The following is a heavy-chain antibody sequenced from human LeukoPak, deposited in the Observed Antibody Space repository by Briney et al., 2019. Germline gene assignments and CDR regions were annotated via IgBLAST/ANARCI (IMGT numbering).Heavy chain of an antibody. CDR2: ISYSGST. Sequence: PSETLSLTCTVSGGSISSDYWSWIRQPPGKGLECIGYISYSGSTNSNPSLKSRVTISIDTSKNQFSLKLTSVTATDTAVYYCARLTARSWSDPWGQGTLVTVSS. CDR1: GGSISSDY. V-gene: IGHV4-59*08. CDR3: ARLTARSWSDP. D-gene: IGHD1-14*01. J-gene: IGHJ5*02.